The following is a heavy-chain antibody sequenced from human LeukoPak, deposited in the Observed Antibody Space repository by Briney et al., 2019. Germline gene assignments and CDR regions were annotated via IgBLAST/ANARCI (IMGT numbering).Heavy chain of an antibody. Sequence: PSETLSLTCTVSGGSISSSSYYWGWLRQPPGKGLEWIGSIYYSGSTYYNPSLKSRVTISVDTSKNQFSLKLSSVTAADTAVYYCARFSEYSHSSVHYLDYWGQGTLVSVSS. J-gene: IGHJ4*02. CDR2: IYYSGST. V-gene: IGHV4-39*07. D-gene: IGHD3-22*01. CDR3: ARFSEYSHSSVHYLDY. CDR1: GGSISSSSYY.